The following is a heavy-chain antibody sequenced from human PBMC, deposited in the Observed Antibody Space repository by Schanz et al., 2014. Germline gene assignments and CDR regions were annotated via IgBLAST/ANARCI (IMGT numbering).Heavy chain of an antibody. J-gene: IGHJ4*02. V-gene: IGHV3-23*01. D-gene: IGHD4-17*01. Sequence: EVQLLESGGGLVQPGGSLRLSCAASGFTFRNYDMRWVRQAPGKGLEWVSTITGSGGSTFYADSVKGRFTISRDNSKNTLFLQMDSLRGDDAALYYCVAAQSDYGEFELDYWGQGTLVSVSS. CDR2: ITGSGGST. CDR3: VAAQSDYGEFELDY. CDR1: GFTFRNYD.